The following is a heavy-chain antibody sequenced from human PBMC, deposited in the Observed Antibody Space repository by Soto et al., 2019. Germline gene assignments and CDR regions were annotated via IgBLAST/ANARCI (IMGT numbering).Heavy chain of an antibody. Sequence: SLRLSCAASGFTFSSYGMHWVRQAPGKGLEWVAVISYDGSNKYYADSVKGRFTISRDNSKNTLYLQMNSLRAEDTAVYYCAKAVGYCSSTSCRDYYFYYGMDVWGQGTTVTVSS. CDR1: GFTFSSYG. CDR2: ISYDGSNK. J-gene: IGHJ6*02. V-gene: IGHV3-30*18. CDR3: AKAVGYCSSTSCRDYYFYYGMDV. D-gene: IGHD2-2*01.